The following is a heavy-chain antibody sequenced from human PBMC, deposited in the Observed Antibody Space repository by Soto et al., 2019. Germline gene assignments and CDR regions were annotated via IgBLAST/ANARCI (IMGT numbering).Heavy chain of an antibody. Sequence: SETLSLTCTVSGGSISSGGYYWSWIRQHPGKGLEWIGYIYYSGSTYYNPSLKSRVTISVDTSKNQFSLKLSSVTAADTAVYYCARKVVPAAIGNYYYYMDGWGKGPTVTVS. V-gene: IGHV4-31*03. CDR1: GGSISSGGYY. CDR2: IYYSGST. D-gene: IGHD2-2*02. J-gene: IGHJ6*03. CDR3: ARKVVPAAIGNYYYYMDG.